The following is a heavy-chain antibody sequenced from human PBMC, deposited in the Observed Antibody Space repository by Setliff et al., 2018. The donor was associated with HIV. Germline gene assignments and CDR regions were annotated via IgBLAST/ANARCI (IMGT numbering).Heavy chain of an antibody. Sequence: PGGSLRLSCAASGFSFYIYVMHWVRQAPGEGLEWVSVISGSGDGTIYADSVKGRFTISRDNSKNMLYLQMNTLRAEDTATYYCTTDAYYYDNSGNFRGYYFDNWGQGTLVTVSS. V-gene: IGHV3-23*01. CDR3: TTDAYYYDNSGNFRGYYFDN. CDR1: GFSFYIYV. J-gene: IGHJ4*02. D-gene: IGHD3-22*01. CDR2: ISGSGDGT.